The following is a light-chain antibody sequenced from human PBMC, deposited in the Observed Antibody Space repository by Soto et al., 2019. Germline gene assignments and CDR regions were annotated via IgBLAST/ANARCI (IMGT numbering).Light chain of an antibody. J-gene: IGKJ5*01. CDR1: QSVLYSSNNKNY. CDR2: LAS. CDR3: QQYHSTPT. V-gene: IGKV4-1*01. Sequence: DIVMTQSPDSLAVSLGERATINCKSSQSVLYSSNNKNYLAWYQQKPGQPPQLLIYLASTRESGGPDRFTGSGSGTDFTLTISSLQAEDVAVYYCQQYHSTPTFGQGTRLELK.